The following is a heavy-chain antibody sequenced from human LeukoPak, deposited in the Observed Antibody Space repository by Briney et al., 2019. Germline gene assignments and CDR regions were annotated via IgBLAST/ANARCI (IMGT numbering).Heavy chain of an antibody. CDR3: AIYYYDSSGYYYPAAFDI. CDR1: GFTFSSYS. Sequence: PGGSLRLSCAASGFTFSSYSMNWVRQAPGKGLEWVSSISSSSSSYIYYADSVKGRFTISRDNAKNSLYLQMNSLRAEDTAVYYCAIYYYDSSGYYYPAAFDIWGQGTMVTVSS. CDR2: ISSSSSSYI. V-gene: IGHV3-21*01. J-gene: IGHJ3*02. D-gene: IGHD3-22*01.